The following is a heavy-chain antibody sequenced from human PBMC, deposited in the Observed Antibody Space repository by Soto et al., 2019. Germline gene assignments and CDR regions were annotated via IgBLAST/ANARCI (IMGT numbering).Heavy chain of an antibody. V-gene: IGHV3-23*01. J-gene: IGHJ4*01. CDR3: SKKYSDHAPAFDD. CDR2: ISRSDGST. Sequence: PGGSLRLSCAGSGFTFSSYAMSWVRQAPGKGLEWVSAISRSDGSTYYADSVKGRFTISKDNSKNTLYLQMNSLRAEDTAVYYWSKKYSDHAPAFDDWGHGTLVTVSS. D-gene: IGHD4-17*01. CDR1: GFTFSSYA.